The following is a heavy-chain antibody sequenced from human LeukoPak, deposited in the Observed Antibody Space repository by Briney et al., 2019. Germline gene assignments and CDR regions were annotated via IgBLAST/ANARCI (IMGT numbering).Heavy chain of an antibody. CDR2: IYYSGST. V-gene: IGHV4-59*12. J-gene: IGHJ5*02. Sequence: PSETLSLTCTVSGGSISSYYWSWIRQPPGKGLEWIGYIYYSGSTNYNPSLKSRVTISVDTSKNQFSLKLSSVTAADTAVYYCAGEVVVAATYWFDPWGQGTLVTVSS. CDR3: AGEVVVAATYWFDP. D-gene: IGHD2-15*01. CDR1: GGSISSYY.